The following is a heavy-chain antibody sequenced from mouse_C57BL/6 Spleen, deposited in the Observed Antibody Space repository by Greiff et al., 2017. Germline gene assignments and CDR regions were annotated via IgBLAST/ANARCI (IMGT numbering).Heavy chain of an antibody. CDR2: INPNNGGT. CDR1: GYTFTDYY. J-gene: IGHJ2*01. D-gene: IGHD2-4*01. CDR3: ARGGGSYDYDDGDVDY. V-gene: IGHV1-26*01. Sequence: EVQLQQSGPELVKPGASVKISCKASGYTFTDYYMNWVKQSHGKSLEWIGDINPNNGGTSYNQKFKGKATLTADKSSSTAYMELRSLTSEDSAVYYCARGGGSYDYDDGDVDYWGQGTTLTVSS.